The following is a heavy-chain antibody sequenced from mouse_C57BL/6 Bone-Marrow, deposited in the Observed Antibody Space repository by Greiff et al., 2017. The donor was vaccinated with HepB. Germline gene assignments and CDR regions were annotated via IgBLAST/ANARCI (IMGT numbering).Heavy chain of an antibody. Sequence: SGPELVKPGASVKISCKASGYSFTGYYMNWVKQSPEKSLEWIGEINPSTGGTTYNQKFKAKATLTVDKSSSTAYMQLKSLTSEDSAVYYCARSRGLRGYWGQGTTLTVSS. D-gene: IGHD3-3*01. CDR3: ARSRGLRGY. CDR2: INPSTGGT. CDR1: GYSFTGYY. J-gene: IGHJ2*01. V-gene: IGHV1-42*01.